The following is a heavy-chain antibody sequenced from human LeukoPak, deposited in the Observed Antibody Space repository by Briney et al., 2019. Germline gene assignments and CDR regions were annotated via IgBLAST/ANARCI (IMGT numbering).Heavy chain of an antibody. V-gene: IGHV3-9*03. Sequence: GRSLRLSCAASGFTFDDYAMHWVRQAPGKGLEWDSGISWNSGSIGYADSVKGRFTISRDNAKNSLYLQMNSLRAEDMALYYCAKGGYDSSGNFDYWGQGTLVTVSS. D-gene: IGHD3-22*01. CDR3: AKGGYDSSGNFDY. CDR1: GFTFDDYA. J-gene: IGHJ4*02. CDR2: ISWNSGSI.